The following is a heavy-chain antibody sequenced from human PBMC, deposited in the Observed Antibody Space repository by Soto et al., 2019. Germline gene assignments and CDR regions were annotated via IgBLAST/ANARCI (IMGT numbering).Heavy chain of an antibody. V-gene: IGHV1-69*12. CDR1: GGTFSSYA. CDR2: IIPIFGTA. D-gene: IGHD5-12*01. CDR3: ARDLRDGYTCLDY. Sequence: QVQLVQSGAEVKKPGSSVKVSCKASGGTFSSYAISWVRQAPGQGLEWMGGIIPIFGTANYAQKFQGRVTITADESTSTADMELSSLRAEDTAVYYCARDLRDGYTCLDYWGQGTLVTVSS. J-gene: IGHJ4*02.